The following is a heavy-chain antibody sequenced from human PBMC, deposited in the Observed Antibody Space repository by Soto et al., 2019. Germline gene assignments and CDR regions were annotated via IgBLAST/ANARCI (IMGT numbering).Heavy chain of an antibody. CDR1: GFSISSSGEG. V-gene: IGHV2-5*02. Sequence: QITLKESGPTLVKPTQTLPLTCTFSGFSISSSGEGVGWIRQPPVQALEWIVLIYWDDKEPYSPSLKSRRTITKDTSRNQVVLTMTDMDPVYTATYYCAHSRRAGGSCFDYWGQGTLVTVSS. CDR2: IYWDDKE. J-gene: IGHJ4*02. CDR3: AHSRRAGGSCFDY. D-gene: IGHD2-15*01.